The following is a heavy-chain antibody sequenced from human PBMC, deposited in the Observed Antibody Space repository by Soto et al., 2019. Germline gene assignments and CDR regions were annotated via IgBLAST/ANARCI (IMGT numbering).Heavy chain of an antibody. Sequence: SGPTLVNPTQTLTLTCTFSGFSLSTTGVGVGWIRQPPGKALEWLALIYWDDDKRYNPSLNSRLTITKDTSKNQVVLAMTNMDPVDTATYYCVQSRCGGDCLQSYSSHSYYGLDVWGQGT. D-gene: IGHD2-21*02. J-gene: IGHJ6*02. CDR1: GFSLSTTGVG. CDR3: VQSRCGGDCLQSYSSHSYYGLDV. V-gene: IGHV2-5*02. CDR2: IYWDDDK.